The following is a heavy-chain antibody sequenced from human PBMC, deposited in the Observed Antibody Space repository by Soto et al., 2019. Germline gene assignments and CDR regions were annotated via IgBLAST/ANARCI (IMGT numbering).Heavy chain of an antibody. D-gene: IGHD2-21*02. J-gene: IGHJ4*02. Sequence: SQTLSLTCAVYGGSFSGYYWSWIRQPPGKGLEWIGEINHSGSTNYNPSLKSRVTISVDTSKNQLSLKLSSVTAADTAVYYCAREVTELARALYYFDYWGQRTLVTVSS. CDR3: AREVTELARALYYFDY. CDR1: GGSFSGYY. CDR2: INHSGST. V-gene: IGHV4-34*01.